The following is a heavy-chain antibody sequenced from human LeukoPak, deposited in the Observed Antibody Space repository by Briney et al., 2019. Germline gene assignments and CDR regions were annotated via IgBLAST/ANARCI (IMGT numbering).Heavy chain of an antibody. CDR3: ARDTNWQRDY. V-gene: IGHV1-18*01. D-gene: IGHD6-25*01. CDR2: ISTSSDQR. J-gene: IGHJ4*02. Sequence: GASVKVSCKASGYTFTSFGFAWVRQAPGQGLEWVGWISTSSDQRRYAHMLQDRVTMTTDTSTSTAYMELRSLRSDDAGVYYCARDTNWQRDYWGQGTLVTVSS. CDR1: GYTFTSFG.